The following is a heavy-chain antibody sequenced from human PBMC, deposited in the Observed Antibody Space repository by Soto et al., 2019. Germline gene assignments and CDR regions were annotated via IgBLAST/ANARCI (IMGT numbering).Heavy chain of an antibody. CDR3: AKDSVWYGMSPYGMDV. J-gene: IGHJ6*02. D-gene: IGHD6-13*01. V-gene: IGHV3-30*18. Sequence: PGGSLRLSCAASGFTFSSYGMHWVRQAPGKGLEWVAVISYDGSNKYYADSVKGRFTISRDNSKNTLYLQMNSLRAEDTAVYYCAKDSVWYGMSPYGMDVWGQGTTVTVSS. CDR1: GFTFSSYG. CDR2: ISYDGSNK.